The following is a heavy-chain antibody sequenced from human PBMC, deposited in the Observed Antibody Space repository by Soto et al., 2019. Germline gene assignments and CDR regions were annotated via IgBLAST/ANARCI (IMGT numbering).Heavy chain of an antibody. CDR1: GGSISSYY. CDR2: IYYSGST. V-gene: IGHV4-59*01. Sequence: SETLSLTCTVSGGSISSYYWSWIRQPPGKGLEWIGYIYYSGSTNYNPSLKSRVTISVDTSKNQFSLKLSSVTAADTAVYYCSRGDYGGNSGYFQHWGQGTLVTVSS. J-gene: IGHJ1*01. D-gene: IGHD4-17*01. CDR3: SRGDYGGNSGYFQH.